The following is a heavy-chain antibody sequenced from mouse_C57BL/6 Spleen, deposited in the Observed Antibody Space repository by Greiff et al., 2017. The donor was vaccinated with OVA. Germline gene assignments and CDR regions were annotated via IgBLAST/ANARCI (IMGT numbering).Heavy chain of an antibody. D-gene: IGHD2-4*01. CDR2: ISSGSSTI. CDR3: ARGDYLLYFDY. Sequence: EVQRVESGGGLVKPGGSLKLSCAASGFTFSDYGMHWVRQAPEKGLEWVAYISSGSSTIYYADTVKGRFTISRDNAKNTLFLQMTSLRSEDTAMYYCARGDYLLYFDYWGQGTTLTVSS. CDR1: GFTFSDYG. J-gene: IGHJ2*01. V-gene: IGHV5-17*01.